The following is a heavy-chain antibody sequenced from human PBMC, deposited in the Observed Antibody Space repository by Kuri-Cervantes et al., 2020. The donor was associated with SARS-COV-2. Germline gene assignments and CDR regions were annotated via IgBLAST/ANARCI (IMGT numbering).Heavy chain of an antibody. CDR3: ARSRGYYDSSGQARHLIYV. D-gene: IGHD3-22*01. J-gene: IGHJ4*02. Sequence: GGSLRLSCAASGFTFSSSWMTWVRQAPGKGLEWVANIKQDGSEKYYLDSVKGRLTISRDNAKNSLFLQMNSLRAEDTAVYYCARSRGYYDSSGQARHLIYVWGQGTQVTVSS. CDR2: IKQDGSEK. V-gene: IGHV3-7*03. CDR1: GFTFSSSW.